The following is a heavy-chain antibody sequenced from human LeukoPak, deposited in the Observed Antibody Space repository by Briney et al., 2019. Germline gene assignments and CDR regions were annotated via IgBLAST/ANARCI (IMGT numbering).Heavy chain of an antibody. CDR3: AREMSSGWYYYYYYMDV. D-gene: IGHD6-19*01. J-gene: IGHJ6*03. CDR1: GFTFSSYA. CDR2: ISYDGSNK. Sequence: PGGSLRLSCAASGFTFSSYAMHWVRQAPGKGLEWVAVISYDGSNKYYADSVKGRFTISRDNSKNTLYLQMNSLRAEDTAVYYCAREMSSGWYYYYYYMDVWGKGTTVTVSS. V-gene: IGHV3-30*04.